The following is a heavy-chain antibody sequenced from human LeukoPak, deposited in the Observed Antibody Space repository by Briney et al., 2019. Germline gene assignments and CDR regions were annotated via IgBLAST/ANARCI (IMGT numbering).Heavy chain of an antibody. J-gene: IGHJ6*03. D-gene: IGHD6-25*01. CDR1: GFTFGEYA. CDR2: IKWNSDDI. CDR3: AKDCGGSGKNYLDV. Sequence: GGSLRLSCVGSGFTFGEYAMHWVRQAPGKGLEWVAGIKWNSDDIGYAGSVKGRFTISRGNAKNYLYLQMDSLRPDDTALYFCAKDCGGSGKNYLDVWGKGTTVIVSS. V-gene: IGHV3-9*01.